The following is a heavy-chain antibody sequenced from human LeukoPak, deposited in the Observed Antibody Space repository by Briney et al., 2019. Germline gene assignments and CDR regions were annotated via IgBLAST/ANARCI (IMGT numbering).Heavy chain of an antibody. CDR1: GFTFSSYA. D-gene: IGHD3-3*01. J-gene: IGHJ4*02. CDR2: ISGSGGST. Sequence: GGSLRLSCAASGFTFSSYAMSWVRQAPGKGLEWVSAISGSGGSTYYADSVKGRFTISRDNSKNTLYLQMNSLRAEDTAVYYCARSQAHLEWLFPWSDYFDYWGQGTLVTVSS. CDR3: ARSQAHLEWLFPWSDYFDY. V-gene: IGHV3-23*01.